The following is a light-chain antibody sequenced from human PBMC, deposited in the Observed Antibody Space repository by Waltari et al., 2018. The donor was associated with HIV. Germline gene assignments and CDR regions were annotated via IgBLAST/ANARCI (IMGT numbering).Light chain of an antibody. V-gene: IGKV3-20*01. Sequence: EIVLTQSPGTLSLSPGEGGTLSCRASQSIDRRSLAWYQQRPGQAPRLLISGASNRATGIPDRFSGSGSGTSFTLTISRLEPEDFAVYFCQQYGTSPRTFGQGTRVEIK. CDR3: QQYGTSPRT. J-gene: IGKJ1*01. CDR1: QSIDRRS. CDR2: GAS.